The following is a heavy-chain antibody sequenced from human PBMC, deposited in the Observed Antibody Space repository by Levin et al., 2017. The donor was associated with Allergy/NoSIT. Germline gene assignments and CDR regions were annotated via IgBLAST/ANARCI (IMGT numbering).Heavy chain of an antibody. D-gene: IGHD2-15*01. Sequence: PSETLSLTCTVSGGSISSGDYYWSWIRQPPGKGLEWIGYIYYSGSTYYNPSLKSRVTISVDTSKNQFSLKLSSVTAADTAVYYCARDQSSGTFDPWGQGTLVTVSS. CDR1: GGSISSGDYY. J-gene: IGHJ5*02. CDR2: IYYSGST. V-gene: IGHV4-30-4*01. CDR3: ARDQSSGTFDP.